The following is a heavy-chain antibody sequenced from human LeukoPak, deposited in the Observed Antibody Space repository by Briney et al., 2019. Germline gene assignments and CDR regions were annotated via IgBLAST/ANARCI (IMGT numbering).Heavy chain of an antibody. J-gene: IGHJ4*02. CDR3: ARDPHFDY. CDR1: GFTFSSYS. CDR2: ISNDGSDK. Sequence: GGSLRLSCAASGFTFSSYSMNWVRQAPGKGLEWVAVISNDGSDKYYADSVKGRFTISRDNSNNTLYLQMNSLRAEDTAVYYCARDPHFDYWGQGTLVTVSS. V-gene: IGHV3-30*03.